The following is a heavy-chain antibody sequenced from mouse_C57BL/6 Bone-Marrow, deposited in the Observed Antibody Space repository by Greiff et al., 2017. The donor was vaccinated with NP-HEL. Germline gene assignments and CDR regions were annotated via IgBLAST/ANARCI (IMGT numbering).Heavy chain of an antibody. J-gene: IGHJ1*03. V-gene: IGHV1-52*01. CDR1: GYTFTSYW. D-gene: IGHD1-1*01. CDR3: ASTVVVPSWYFDV. Sequence: VQLQQPGAELVRPGSSVKLSCKASGYTFTSYWMHWVKQRPIQGLEWIGNIDPSDSETHYNQKFKDKATLTVDKSSSTAYMQLSSLTSEDSAVYYCASTVVVPSWYFDVWGTGTTVTVSS. CDR2: IDPSDSET.